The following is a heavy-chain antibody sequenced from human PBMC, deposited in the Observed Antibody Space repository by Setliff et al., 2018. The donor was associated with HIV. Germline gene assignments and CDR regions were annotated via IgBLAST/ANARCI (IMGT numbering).Heavy chain of an antibody. V-gene: IGHV3-30*02. D-gene: IGHD1-20*01. J-gene: IGHJ6*03. CDR3: AKSFNSGPTNWNIDV. CDR1: GPTFSRYG. CDR2: IQYDESNK. Sequence: QPGGSLRLSCAVSGPTFSRYGFHWVRQVPGKGLDWVTFIQYDESNKYYGDSVRGRFTISRDNSKNTLYLQMNSLRSEDTAVYFCAKSFNSGPTNWNIDVWGTGTTVTVSS.